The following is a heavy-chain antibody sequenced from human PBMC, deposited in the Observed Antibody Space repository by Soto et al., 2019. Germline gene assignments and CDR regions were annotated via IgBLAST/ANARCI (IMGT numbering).Heavy chain of an antibody. CDR2: IYYDGSNE. Sequence: QVQLVESGGVVVQPGRSLRLSCAASGFTFSSYGMHWVRQAPGKGLEWVAVIYYDGSNEYYADSVKGRFTISRDNSKYTLYLQMNSLRAEDTAVYYCARDYSSTSYGFDSWGQGTLVTVSS. D-gene: IGHD6-13*01. CDR1: GFTFSSYG. CDR3: ARDYSSTSYGFDS. J-gene: IGHJ4*02. V-gene: IGHV3-33*01.